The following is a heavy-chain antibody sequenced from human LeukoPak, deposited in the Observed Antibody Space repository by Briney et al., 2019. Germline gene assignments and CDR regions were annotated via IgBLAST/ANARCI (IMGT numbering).Heavy chain of an antibody. J-gene: IGHJ4*02. Sequence: GGSLRLSCAASGFTFTSSAVHWVRQAPGKGLEWVAVISYDGRNTYYADSVKGRFTISRDNDKNTLYLQMNSLRAEDTAVYYCARVLSTSCLDYWGQGTLVAVSS. CDR3: ARVLSTSCLDY. V-gene: IGHV3-30*01. CDR2: ISYDGRNT. CDR1: GFTFTSSA. D-gene: IGHD2-2*01.